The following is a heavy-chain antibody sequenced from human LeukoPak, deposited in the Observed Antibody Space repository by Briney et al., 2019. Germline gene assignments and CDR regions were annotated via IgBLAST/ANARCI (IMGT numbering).Heavy chain of an antibody. CDR2: IIPILGIA. V-gene: IGHV1-69*04. J-gene: IGHJ4*02. Sequence: SVKVSCKASGGTFSSYAISWVRQAPGQGLEWMGRIIPILGIANYAQKFQGRVTITADKSTSTAYMELSSLRPEDTAVYYCRIGPRDYFDYWGQGTLVTVSS. CDR1: GGTFSSYA. CDR3: RIGPRDYFDY. D-gene: IGHD1-26*01.